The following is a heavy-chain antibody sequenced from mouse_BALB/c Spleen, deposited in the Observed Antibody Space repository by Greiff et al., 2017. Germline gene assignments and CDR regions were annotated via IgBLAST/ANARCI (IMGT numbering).Heavy chain of an antibody. CDR2: IYPGGGYT. CDR3: AKFSTAGYYAMDY. D-gene: IGHD5-1*01. V-gene: IGHV1-63*02. J-gene: IGHJ4*01. Sequence: VQLQQSGAALVRPGTSVKISCKASGYTFTNYWLGWVKQRPGHGLEWIGDIYPGGGYTNYNEKFKGKATLTADTSSSTAYMQLSRLTSEDSAVYFCAKFSTAGYYAMDYWGQGTSVTVSS. CDR1: GYTFTNYW.